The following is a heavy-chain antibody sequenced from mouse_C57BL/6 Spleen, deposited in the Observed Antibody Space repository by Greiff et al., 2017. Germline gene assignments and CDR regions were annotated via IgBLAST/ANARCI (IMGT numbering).Heavy chain of an antibody. V-gene: IGHV1-64*01. Sequence: QVQLQQPGAELVKPGASVKLSCKASGYTFTSYWMHWVKQRPGQGLEWIGMIHPNSGSTNYNEKFKSKATLTVDKSSSTAYMQLSSLTSEDSAVYYCASSASSYYSLFAYWGQGTLVTVSA. J-gene: IGHJ3*01. CDR1: GYTFTSYW. CDR2: IHPNSGST. CDR3: ASSASSYYSLFAY. D-gene: IGHD2-12*01.